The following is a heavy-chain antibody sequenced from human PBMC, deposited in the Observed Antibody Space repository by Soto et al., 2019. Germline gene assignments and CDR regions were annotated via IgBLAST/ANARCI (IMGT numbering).Heavy chain of an antibody. Sequence: QVQLQQWGAGLLKPSETLSLTCAVYGGSFSGYYWSWIRQPPGKGLEWIGEINHSGSTNYNPSLKSRVTISVDTSKNQFSLKLSSVTAADTAVYYCARGPECSSCQSGFDYWGQGTLVTVSS. CDR3: ARGPECSSCQSGFDY. D-gene: IGHD6-13*01. CDR2: INHSGST. CDR1: GGSFSGYY. V-gene: IGHV4-34*01. J-gene: IGHJ4*02.